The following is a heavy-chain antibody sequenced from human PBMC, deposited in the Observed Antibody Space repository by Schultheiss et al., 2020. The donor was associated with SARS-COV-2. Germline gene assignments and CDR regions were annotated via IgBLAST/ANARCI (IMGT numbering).Heavy chain of an antibody. CDR1: GGSFSGFY. Sequence: SETLSLTCAVYGGSFSGFYWGWIRQPPGKGLEWIGSIYQSGNTYYRPSLKSRVTISVDTSKNQFSLKLSSVTAADTAVYYCAREDSSGYYYSYWGQGTLVTVSS. CDR2: IYQSGNT. J-gene: IGHJ4*02. D-gene: IGHD3-22*01. V-gene: IGHV4-38-2*02. CDR3: AREDSSGYYYSY.